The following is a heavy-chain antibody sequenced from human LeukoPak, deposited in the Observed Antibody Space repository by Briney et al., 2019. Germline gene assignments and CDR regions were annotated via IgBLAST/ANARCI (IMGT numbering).Heavy chain of an antibody. Sequence: ASVTVSCKASGYTFTDYYMHWVRQAPGQGPEWMAWIHPNSGNTNYAQKLQGRVTVTRDTSVSTAYMELSGLQSDDTAVYYCARLRGAYEPFDYWGQGTLVTVSS. J-gene: IGHJ4*02. D-gene: IGHD5-12*01. CDR2: IHPNSGNT. CDR1: GYTFTDYY. V-gene: IGHV1-2*02. CDR3: ARLRGAYEPFDY.